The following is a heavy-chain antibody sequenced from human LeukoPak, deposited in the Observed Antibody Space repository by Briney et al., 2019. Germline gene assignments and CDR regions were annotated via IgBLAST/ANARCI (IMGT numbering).Heavy chain of an antibody. CDR1: GFTVSSNY. J-gene: IGHJ5*02. Sequence: PGGSLRLSCAASGFTVSSNYMSWVRQAPGKGLEWVSVIYSGGSTYYADSVKGRFTISRDNSKNTLYLQMNSLRAEDTAVYYCARAIVVVVGNWFDPWGQGTLVTVSS. CDR3: ARAIVVVVGNWFDP. V-gene: IGHV3-53*01. CDR2: IYSGGST. D-gene: IGHD2-15*01.